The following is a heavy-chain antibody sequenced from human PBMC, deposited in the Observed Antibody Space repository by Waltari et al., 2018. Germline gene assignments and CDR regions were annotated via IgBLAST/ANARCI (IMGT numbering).Heavy chain of an antibody. Sequence: EVQLLASGGGLVQPGGSPRLSCSASGLTFSSSNMNWVRQAAGEGVEWVSSITGGSAYIYYSDSVRGRFTISRDNAKNSLYLQMNSLRAEDTAVYYCARGCYGGNPVDYWGQGTLVTVSS. CDR1: GLTFSSSN. V-gene: IGHV3-21*01. J-gene: IGHJ4*02. CDR2: ITGGSAYI. D-gene: IGHD4-17*01. CDR3: ARGCYGGNPVDY.